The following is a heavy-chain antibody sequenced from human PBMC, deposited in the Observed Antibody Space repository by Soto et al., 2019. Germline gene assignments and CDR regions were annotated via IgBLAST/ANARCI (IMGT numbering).Heavy chain of an antibody. J-gene: IGHJ4*02. CDR1: GYTFTSYG. Sequence: QVQLVQSGAEVKKPGASVKVSCKASGYTFTSYGISWVRQAPGQGLEWMGWISAYNGNTNYAQKLQGRVTMTTDTSTGTAYMERRSLRSDDTAVYYCASCLRSQQLCISHWGQGTLVTVSS. D-gene: IGHD6-13*01. V-gene: IGHV1-18*01. CDR2: ISAYNGNT. CDR3: ASCLRSQQLCISH.